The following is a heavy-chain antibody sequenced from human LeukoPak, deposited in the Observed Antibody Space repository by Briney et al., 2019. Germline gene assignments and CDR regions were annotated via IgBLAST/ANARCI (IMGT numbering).Heavy chain of an antibody. CDR1: GFTFSSYW. V-gene: IGHV3-74*01. Sequence: GGSLRLSCAASGFTFSSYWMHWVRQAPGKGLVWVPRINTDGSSTSYADSVKGRFTISRDNAKNTLYLQMNSLRAEDTAVYYCARSGDFWSGYLFDYWGQGTLVTVSS. D-gene: IGHD3-3*01. CDR3: ARSGDFWSGYLFDY. CDR2: INTDGSST. J-gene: IGHJ4*02.